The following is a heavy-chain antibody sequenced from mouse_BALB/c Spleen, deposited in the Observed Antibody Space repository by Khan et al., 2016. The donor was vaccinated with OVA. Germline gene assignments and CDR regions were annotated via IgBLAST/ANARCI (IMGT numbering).Heavy chain of an antibody. V-gene: IGHV3-2*02. CDR1: GYSITSGYG. J-gene: IGHJ2*01. D-gene: IGHD1-2*01. CDR2: ISYSGST. Sequence: EVQLVESGPGLVKPSQSLSLTCTVTGYSITSGYGWNWIRQFPGNKLEWMGYISYSGSTNYNPSLKSRISITRDTSKNQFFLQLNSVTTNDTATYYCARTARIKYWSQGTTLTVSS. CDR3: ARTARIKY.